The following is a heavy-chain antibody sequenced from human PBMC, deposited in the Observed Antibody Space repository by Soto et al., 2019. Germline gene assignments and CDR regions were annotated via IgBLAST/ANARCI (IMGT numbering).Heavy chain of an antibody. D-gene: IGHD3-22*01. Sequence: AASVKVSCKASGYTFTGYYMHWVRQAPGQGLEWMGWINPNSGGTNYAQKFQGWVTMTRDTSISTAYMELSRLRSDDTAVYYCARDLSSYYYYDSSGYPRPWFDPWGQGTLVTVSS. CDR3: ARDLSSYYYYDSSGYPRPWFDP. J-gene: IGHJ5*02. V-gene: IGHV1-2*04. CDR1: GYTFTGYY. CDR2: INPNSGGT.